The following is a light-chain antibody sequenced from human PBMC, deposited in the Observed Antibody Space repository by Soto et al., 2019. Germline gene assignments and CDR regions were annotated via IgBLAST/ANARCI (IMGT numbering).Light chain of an antibody. CDR1: ISDVGGYNY. V-gene: IGLV2-8*01. J-gene: IGLJ1*01. CDR3: SSYAGSNNFYV. Sequence: QSVLKQPASACGSPGQSVTISCTGTISDVGGYNYVSWYQQHPGKAPKLMIYDVTRRPSGVPDRFYGSKSGKKASLTVSGLQADDEADYYCSSYAGSNNFYVFGTGTTVTV. CDR2: DVT.